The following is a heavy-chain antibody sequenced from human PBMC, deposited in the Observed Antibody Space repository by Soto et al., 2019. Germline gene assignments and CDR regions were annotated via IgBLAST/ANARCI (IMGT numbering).Heavy chain of an antibody. CDR2: IYTSGST. V-gene: IGHV4-4*07. Sequence: SETLSLTCTVSGGSISSYYWSWIRQPAGKGLEWIGRIYTSGSTNYNPSLKSRVTMSVDTSKNQFSLKLSSVTAADTAVYYCAKTYYYGSGDDAGHNWFDPWGQGTLVPSPQ. D-gene: IGHD3-10*01. J-gene: IGHJ5*02. CDR1: GGSISSYY. CDR3: AKTYYYGSGDDAGHNWFDP.